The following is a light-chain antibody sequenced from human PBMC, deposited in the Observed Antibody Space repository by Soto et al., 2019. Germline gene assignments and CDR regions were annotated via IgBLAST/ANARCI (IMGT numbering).Light chain of an antibody. V-gene: IGLV2-14*01. J-gene: IGLJ1*01. CDR3: SSYTSSSTLVV. Sequence: QSALTQPASVSGSPGQSITISCTGTSRDVGGYNYVSWYQQHPGKAPKVMIYDVSNRPSGVSNRFSGSKSGNTASLTISGLQAEDEADYYCSSYTSSSTLVVFGTATKVTVL. CDR1: SRDVGGYNY. CDR2: DVS.